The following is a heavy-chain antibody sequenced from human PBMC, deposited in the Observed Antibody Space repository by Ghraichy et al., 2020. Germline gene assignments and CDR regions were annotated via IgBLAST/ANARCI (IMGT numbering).Heavy chain of an antibody. J-gene: IGHJ4*02. CDR3: ASLPFYYDHSGYFY. CDR1: DYSISSGYY. CDR2: IFHSGTT. D-gene: IGHD3-22*01. V-gene: IGHV4-38-2*02. Sequence: SETLSLTCTVSDYSISSGYYWGWVRQPPGKGLEWIGSIFHSGTTYYNPSLKSRVTISVDTSKNQFSLRLSSVTAADTAVYYCASLPFYYDHSGYFYWGQGTLVTVSS.